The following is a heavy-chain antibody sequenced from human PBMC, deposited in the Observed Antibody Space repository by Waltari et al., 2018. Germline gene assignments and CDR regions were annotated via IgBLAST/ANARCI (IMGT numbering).Heavy chain of an antibody. Sequence: EVQLLESGGGLVQPGGSLSLSGAASGFTFSSYAMSWVRQAPGKGLEWVSAISGSGGSTYYADSVKGRFTISRDNSKNTLYLQMNSLRAEDTAVYYCAKGTQYPVGFDYWGQGTLVTVSS. CDR1: GFTFSSYA. CDR2: ISGSGGST. CDR3: AKGTQYPVGFDY. V-gene: IGHV3-23*01. J-gene: IGHJ4*02. D-gene: IGHD1-26*01.